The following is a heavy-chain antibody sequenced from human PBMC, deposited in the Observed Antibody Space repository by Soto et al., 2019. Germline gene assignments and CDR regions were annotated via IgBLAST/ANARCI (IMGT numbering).Heavy chain of an antibody. V-gene: IGHV1-69*13. Sequence: SVKVSCKASGGTFSSYAISWVRQAPGHGLEWMGGIIPIFGTANYAQKFQGRVTITADESTSTAYTELSGLRSEDTAVYYCARAPHGYCSGGSCYRFDYWGQGTLVTAPQ. CDR2: IIPIFGTA. CDR1: GGTFSSYA. CDR3: ARAPHGYCSGGSCYRFDY. J-gene: IGHJ4*02. D-gene: IGHD2-15*01.